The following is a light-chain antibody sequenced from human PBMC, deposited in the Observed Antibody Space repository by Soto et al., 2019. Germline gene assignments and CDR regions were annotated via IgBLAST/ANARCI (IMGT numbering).Light chain of an antibody. CDR1: QSISSW. V-gene: IGKV1-39*01. Sequence: DIQMTQSPSTLSASVGDRVTITCRASQSISSWLAWYQQKPGKPPKVLIYGASTLQGGVPSRFSGGGSGTEFTLTISSLQPEDFATYYCQQSYNIPPITFGQGTRLEIK. CDR3: QQSYNIPPIT. CDR2: GAS. J-gene: IGKJ5*01.